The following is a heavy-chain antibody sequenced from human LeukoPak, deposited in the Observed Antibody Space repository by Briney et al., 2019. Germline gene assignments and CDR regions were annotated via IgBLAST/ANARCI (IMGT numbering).Heavy chain of an antibody. V-gene: IGHV5-51*01. CDR1: GYSFTHFW. J-gene: IGHJ4*02. CDR2: IYPGDSDT. Sequence: GESLKISCKASGYSFTHFWIGWVRQMPGKGLEWMGIIYPGDSDTRYSPSFQGQVTISVDKSISTAYLQWTSLKASDTAIYYCARTGQPFDYWGKGTLVTVSS. CDR3: ARTGQPFDY. D-gene: IGHD3-10*01.